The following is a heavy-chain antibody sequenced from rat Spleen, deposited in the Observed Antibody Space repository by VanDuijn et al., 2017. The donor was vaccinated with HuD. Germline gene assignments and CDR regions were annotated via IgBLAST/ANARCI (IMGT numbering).Heavy chain of an antibody. D-gene: IGHD1-4*01. CDR2: ISTDGGTT. CDR3: ATAGSRVSRFAY. V-gene: IGHV5S13*01. CDR1: GFTFSNYG. J-gene: IGHJ3*01. Sequence: EVQLVESGGGLVQPGRSLKLSCAASGFTFSNYGMAWVRQTLTMGLEWVASISTDGGTTYYRDSVEGRFTVSRDNAKSTLYLQMDSLRSEDTATYYCATAGSRVSRFAYWGQGTLVTVSS.